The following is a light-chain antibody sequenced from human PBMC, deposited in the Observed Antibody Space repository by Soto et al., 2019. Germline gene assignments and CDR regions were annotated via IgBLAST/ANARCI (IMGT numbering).Light chain of an antibody. CDR3: QQRSYWPQYT. J-gene: IGKJ5*01. V-gene: IGKV3-11*01. Sequence: DIVVTQSPATLSLSPGEKATLSCRASQTIGAYLAWYQHKPGQAPRLLIFDASHRASGVPPRFSGSGSGTDFTLTISSLEPEDFAIYYCQQRSYWPQYTFGQGTRLEIK. CDR2: DAS. CDR1: QTIGAY.